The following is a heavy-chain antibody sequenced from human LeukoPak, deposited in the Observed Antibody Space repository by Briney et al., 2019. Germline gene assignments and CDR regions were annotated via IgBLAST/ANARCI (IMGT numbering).Heavy chain of an antibody. J-gene: IGHJ5*02. CDR3: ARAPYSSSWYGGNGFDP. D-gene: IGHD6-13*01. Sequence: SQTLSLTCAISGDSVSSNSAAWNWTRQSPSRGLEWLGRTYYRSKWYNDYAVSVKSRITINPDTSKNQFSLQLNSVTPEDTAVYYCARAPYSSSWYGGNGFDPWGQGTLVTVSS. CDR2: TYYRSKWYN. CDR1: GDSVSSNSAA. V-gene: IGHV6-1*01.